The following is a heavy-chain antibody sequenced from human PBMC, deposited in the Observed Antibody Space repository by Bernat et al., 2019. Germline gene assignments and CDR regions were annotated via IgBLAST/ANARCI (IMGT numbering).Heavy chain of an antibody. D-gene: IGHD5-18*01. Sequence: QVQLVESGGGVVQPGRSLRLSCAASVFTFSSYGMHRVRQAPGKGLEWVAVIWYDGSKKINANSVKGRFTFSGDNSKNRINLQMNSLRGEETAVYYCARGPTRAVQLDKAIGDYYYGMDVWGQGTTVTVSS. CDR1: VFTFSSYG. V-gene: IGHV3-33*01. J-gene: IGHJ6*02. CDR2: IWYDGSKK. CDR3: ARGPTRAVQLDKAIGDYYYGMDV.